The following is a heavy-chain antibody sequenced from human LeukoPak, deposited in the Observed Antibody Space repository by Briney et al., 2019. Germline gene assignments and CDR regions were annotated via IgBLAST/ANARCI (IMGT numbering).Heavy chain of an antibody. V-gene: IGHV3-30-3*01. CDR2: ISYDGSNE. D-gene: IGHD6-13*01. Sequence: TGGSLRLSCADSGFTFSNYAMHWVRQTPGKGLEWVAVISYDGSNEYYADSVKGRFTISRDNSKNTLYLQMNSLRAEDTAVYYCARQKYSSNMDVWGQGTTVTVSS. CDR1: GFTFSNYA. J-gene: IGHJ6*02. CDR3: ARQKYSSNMDV.